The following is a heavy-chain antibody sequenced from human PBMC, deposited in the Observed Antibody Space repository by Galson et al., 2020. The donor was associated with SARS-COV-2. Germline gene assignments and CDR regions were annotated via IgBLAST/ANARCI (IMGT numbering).Heavy chain of an antibody. CDR3: CVVPYQWLIGLDV. V-gene: IGHV3-66*01. CDR1: GFTVTRNH. Sequence: TGGSLRLSCAASGFTVTRNHMSWVRQAPGKGLEWVSTFYTGGNTYYSDSVRGRFTISRDTSENTLYLQMDSLRVDDTAVYYCCVVPYQWLIGLDVWGQGTTVTVSS. CDR2: FYTGGNT. J-gene: IGHJ6*02. D-gene: IGHD6-19*01.